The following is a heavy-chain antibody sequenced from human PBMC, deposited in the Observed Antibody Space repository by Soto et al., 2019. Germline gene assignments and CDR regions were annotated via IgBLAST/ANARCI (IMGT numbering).Heavy chain of an antibody. J-gene: IGHJ4*02. CDR1: VDSVSSNSAA. Sequence: SNTLSLTCAISVDSVSSNSAAWNWIRHSPSRGLEWLGRTYYRSKCYNDYAVSMRSRITINPDTTKNQFSLQLNSATPQDTAVYYCATWRFDYWGQGTLVTVSS. V-gene: IGHV6-1*01. CDR2: TYYRSKCYN. CDR3: ATWRFDY.